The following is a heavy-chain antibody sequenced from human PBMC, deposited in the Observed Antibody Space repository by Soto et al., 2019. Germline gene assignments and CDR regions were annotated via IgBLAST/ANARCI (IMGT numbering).Heavy chain of an antibody. D-gene: IGHD3-3*01. Sequence: ESGGGVVQPGRSLRLSCAASGFTFSSYAMHWVRQAPGKGLEWVAVISYDGSNKYYADSVKGRFTISRDNSKNTLYLQMNSLRAEDTAVYYCASSVSGVVITDWGQGTLVTVSS. V-gene: IGHV3-30-3*01. CDR2: ISYDGSNK. CDR1: GFTFSSYA. CDR3: ASSVSGVVITD. J-gene: IGHJ4*02.